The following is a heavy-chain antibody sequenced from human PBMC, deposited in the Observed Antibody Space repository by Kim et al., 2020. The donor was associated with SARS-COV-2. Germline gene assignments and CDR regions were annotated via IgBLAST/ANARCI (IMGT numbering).Heavy chain of an antibody. CDR3: ARDSSYDYGDYIDY. D-gene: IGHD4-17*01. CDR2: INAGNGNT. CDR1: GYTFTRYG. V-gene: IGHV1-3*01. J-gene: IGHJ4*02. Sequence: ASVKVSCKASGYTFTRYGLHWVRQAPGQRLEWMGWINAGNGNTKYSQNFQGRVTITRDTSASTAYMDLSSLRSEDTAVYYCARDSSYDYGDYIDYWGQGTLVTVSS.